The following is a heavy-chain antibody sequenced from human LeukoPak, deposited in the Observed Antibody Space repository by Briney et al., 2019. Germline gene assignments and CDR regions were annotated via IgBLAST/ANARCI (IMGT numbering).Heavy chain of an antibody. D-gene: IGHD3-16*02. CDR3: ARGEPDYVWGSYRYPDY. V-gene: IGHV3-21*01. J-gene: IGHJ4*02. CDR2: ISSSSSYI. CDR1: GFTFSSYS. Sequence: GGSLRLSCAASGFTFSSYSMNWVRQAPGKGLEWVSSISSSSSYIYYADSVKGRFTISRDNAKNSLYLQMSSLRAEDTAVYYCARGEPDYVWGSYRYPDYWGQGTLVTVSS.